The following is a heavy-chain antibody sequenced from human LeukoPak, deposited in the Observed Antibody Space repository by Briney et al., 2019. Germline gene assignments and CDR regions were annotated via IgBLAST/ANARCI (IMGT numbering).Heavy chain of an antibody. D-gene: IGHD3-10*01. CDR3: AKDRRAGSYDY. V-gene: IGHV3-30*18. CDR2: ISYDGSNK. Sequence: SGGSLRLSCAASGVTFSSYGMHWVRQAPGKGQEWVAVISYDGSNKYYADSVKGRFTISRDNSKNTLYLQMNSLRAEDTAVYYCAKDRRAGSYDYWGQGTLVTVSS. CDR1: GVTFSSYG. J-gene: IGHJ4*02.